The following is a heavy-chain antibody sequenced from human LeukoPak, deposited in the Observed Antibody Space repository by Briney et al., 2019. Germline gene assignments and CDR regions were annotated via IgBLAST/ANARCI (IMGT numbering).Heavy chain of an antibody. D-gene: IGHD6-13*01. CDR1: GGSTSSYY. V-gene: IGHV4-59*01. CDR3: ARAIAAAGTDYYYGMDV. CDR2: IYYSGST. Sequence: SETLSLTCTVSGGSTSSYYWSWIRQPPGKGLEWIGYIYYSGSTNYNPSLKSRVTISVDTSKNQFSLKLSSVTAADTAVYYCARAIAAAGTDYYYGMDVWGQGTTVTVSS. J-gene: IGHJ6*02.